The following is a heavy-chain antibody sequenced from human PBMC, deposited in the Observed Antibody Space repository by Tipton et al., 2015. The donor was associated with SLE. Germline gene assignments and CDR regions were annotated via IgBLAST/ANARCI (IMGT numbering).Heavy chain of an antibody. J-gene: IGHJ4*01. V-gene: IGHV6-1*01. CDR1: GDSVSSNSAA. CDR3: ARSFNEYDKYFESSAFYRLLGY. Sequence: GLVKPSQTLSLTCAISGDSVSSNSAAWNWIRQSPSRGLEWLGRTYYMSKWYNDYAVSVKSRIIINPDTSKNQFSLQLTSVTAADTAVYYCARSFNEYDKYFESSAFYRLLGYWGHGTLVTVSS. CDR2: TYYMSKWYN. D-gene: IGHD3-22*01.